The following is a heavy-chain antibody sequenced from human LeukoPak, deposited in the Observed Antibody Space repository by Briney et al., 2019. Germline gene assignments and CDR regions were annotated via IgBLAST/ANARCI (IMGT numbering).Heavy chain of an antibody. D-gene: IGHD3-3*01. CDR2: IYYSGST. CDR3: ARDGKDDFWSGYYGY. CDR1: GGSISSGDYY. V-gene: IGHV4-30-4*01. Sequence: TSETLSLTCTVSGGSISSGDYYWSWIRQPPGKGLEWIGYIYYSGSTHYNPSLKSRVTISVDTSKNQFSLKLSSVTAADTAVYYCARDGKDDFWSGYYGYWGQGTLVTVSS. J-gene: IGHJ4*02.